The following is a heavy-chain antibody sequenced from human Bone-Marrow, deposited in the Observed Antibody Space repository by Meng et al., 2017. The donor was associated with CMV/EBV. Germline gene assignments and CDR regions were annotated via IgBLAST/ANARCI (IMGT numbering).Heavy chain of an antibody. J-gene: IGHJ6*02. CDR3: ARDHFSTGTLGLYYYYVMDV. D-gene: IGHD3-3*02. Sequence: ASVKVSCKASGYTFTSYGISWVRQAPGQGLEWMGWISAYNGNTNYAQKLQGRVTMTTDTSTSTAYMELRSLRSDDTAVYYCARDHFSTGTLGLYYYYVMDVWGQGTTVTVSS. V-gene: IGHV1-18*01. CDR2: ISAYNGNT. CDR1: GYTFTSYG.